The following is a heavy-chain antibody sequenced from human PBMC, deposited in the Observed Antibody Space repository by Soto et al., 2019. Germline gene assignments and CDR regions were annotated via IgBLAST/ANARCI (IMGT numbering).Heavy chain of an antibody. CDR2: ISGSGGST. CDR3: EKGCIYYWNRVLSD. V-gene: IGHV3-23*01. CDR1: GFTFNSYA. D-gene: IGHD1-20*01. J-gene: IGHJ4*01. Sequence: RGSLRLSCAASGFTFNSYAMSWVRQAPGKGLEWVSTISGSGGSTYYADSVKGRVTISRDNFKNTLYVQMNSLRGEDTAIYYCEKGCIYYWNRVLSDWGHGNRFPVAS.